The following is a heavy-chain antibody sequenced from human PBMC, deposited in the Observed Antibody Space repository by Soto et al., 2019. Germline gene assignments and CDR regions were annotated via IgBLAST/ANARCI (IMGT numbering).Heavy chain of an antibody. CDR2: IYWDDDQ. J-gene: IGHJ4*02. CDR1: GFSLTTTSMG. D-gene: IGHD4-17*01. CDR3: AHAGDYDLLSFDH. Sequence: QITLKESGPPLVRPAQTLTLTCAFSGFSLTTTSMGVAWIRQPPGKALEWLALIYWDDDQRYSPSPKDRLTISKDTSRSRVVLTISNMNPEDTGTYVCAHAGDYDLLSFDHWGPGTLVTVSS. V-gene: IGHV2-5*02.